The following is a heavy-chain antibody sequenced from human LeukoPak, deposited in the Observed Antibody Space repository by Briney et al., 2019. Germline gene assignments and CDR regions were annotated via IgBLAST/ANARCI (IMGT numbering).Heavy chain of an antibody. V-gene: IGHV3-74*01. D-gene: IGHD3-10*01. J-gene: IGHJ5*02. CDR1: GFTLSNYW. CDR3: VRGVYASGSSP. Sequence: GGSLRLSCEASGFTLSNYWMYWVRQAPGKGLVWVSRITSDGSSNYADSVKGRFTISRDSAKNTLYLQMNSLRAEDTAGDFCVRGVYASGSSPWGQGTLVTVSS. CDR2: ITSDGSS.